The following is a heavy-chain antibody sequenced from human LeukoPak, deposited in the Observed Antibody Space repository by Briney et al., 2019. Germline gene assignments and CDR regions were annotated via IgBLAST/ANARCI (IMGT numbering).Heavy chain of an antibody. Sequence: SETLSLTCVVSGASVSTTSCLWGWVRQTPGKGLEWIGSISYTGSSYYNPSLNSRVTMSLDPAKNHFSLRMTSLTAADTAVYYCVRDLGVGGSWPLDFWGPGTVVIVYS. J-gene: IGHJ4*02. CDR1: GASVSTTSCL. CDR3: VRDLGVGGSWPLDF. V-gene: IGHV4-39*07. D-gene: IGHD2-15*01. CDR2: ISYTGSS.